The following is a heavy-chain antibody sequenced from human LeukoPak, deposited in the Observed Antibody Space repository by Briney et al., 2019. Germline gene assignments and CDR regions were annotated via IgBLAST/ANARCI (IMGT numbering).Heavy chain of an antibody. V-gene: IGHV3-30*02. D-gene: IGHD3-16*01. CDR1: GFSFSTAG. CDR2: IRFDGTNI. J-gene: IGHJ3*01. Sequence: GGSLRLSCLGSGFSFSTAGIHWVRPPPGKGLEWVTHIRFDGTNIHYLDSVKGRFTVSRDNSKNTVYLQMNNVRPEDTALYYCAKETTFAYYDTFEYWGRGAMVTVSS. CDR3: AKETTFAYYDTFEY.